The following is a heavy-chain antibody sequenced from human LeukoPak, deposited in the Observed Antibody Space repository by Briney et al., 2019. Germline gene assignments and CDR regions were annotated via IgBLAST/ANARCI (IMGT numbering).Heavy chain of an antibody. CDR3: ARDTTSYSGYDLFDY. CDR2: IWYDGSNK. CDR1: GFTFSSYG. V-gene: IGHV3-33*01. J-gene: IGHJ4*02. Sequence: PGRSLRLSCAASGFTFSSYGMHWVRQAPGKGLEWVAVIWYDGSNKYYADSVKGRFTISRDNSKNTLYLQMNSLRAEDTAVYYCARDTTSYSGYDLFDYWGQGTLVTVSS. D-gene: IGHD5-12*01.